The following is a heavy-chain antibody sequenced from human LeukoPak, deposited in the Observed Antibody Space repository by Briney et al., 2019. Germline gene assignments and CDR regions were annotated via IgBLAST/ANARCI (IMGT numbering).Heavy chain of an antibody. Sequence: GRSLRLSCAASGFTFSSYAMHWVRQAPGKGLEWVAVISYGGSNKYYADSVKGRFTISRDNSKNTLYLQMNSLRAEDTAVYYCARDPIGYCSSTSCYLFDYWGQGTLVTVSS. CDR1: GFTFSSYA. CDR3: ARDPIGYCSSTSCYLFDY. V-gene: IGHV3-30-3*01. CDR2: ISYGGSNK. J-gene: IGHJ4*02. D-gene: IGHD2-2*01.